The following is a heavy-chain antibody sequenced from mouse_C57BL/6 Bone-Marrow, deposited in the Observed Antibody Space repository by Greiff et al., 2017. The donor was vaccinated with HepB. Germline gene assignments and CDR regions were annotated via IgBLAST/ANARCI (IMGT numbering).Heavy chain of an antibody. J-gene: IGHJ2*01. Sequence: QVQLQQPGAELVMPGASVKLSCKASGYTFTSYWMHWVKQRPGQGLEWIGEIDPSDSYTNYNQKFKGKSTLTVDKSSSTAYMQLSSLTSEDSAVYYCARRAIYYGNYGYWGQGTTLTVSS. CDR2: IDPSDSYT. D-gene: IGHD2-1*01. V-gene: IGHV1-69*01. CDR3: ARRAIYYGNYGY. CDR1: GYTFTSYW.